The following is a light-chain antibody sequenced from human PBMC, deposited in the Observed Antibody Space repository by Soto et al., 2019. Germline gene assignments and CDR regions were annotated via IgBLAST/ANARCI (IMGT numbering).Light chain of an antibody. J-gene: IGKJ1*01. Sequence: DIVMTQTPLSSPVTLGQPASISCRSSQSLLHSDGNTYLRWLQQRPGQPLRLLISRISNRFSGGPDRFSGSGAGTDFTLKISRVEAEDVGVYYCMQGTQSPWTFGQGTKVEIK. CDR1: QSLLHSDGNTY. V-gene: IGKV2-24*01. CDR2: RIS. CDR3: MQGTQSPWT.